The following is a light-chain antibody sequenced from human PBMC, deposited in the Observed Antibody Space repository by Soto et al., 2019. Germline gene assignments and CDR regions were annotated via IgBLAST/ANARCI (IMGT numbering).Light chain of an antibody. Sequence: EFVVTQSPDTLSLSPGETAPLSCRASQSVSSSVAWYQHKPGQSPRLVVYSGYKRSPGVPARFSGSGSGTDFTLTISSLESDDFAIYYCQQRYSWLRVFGPGTKVDIK. V-gene: IGKV3-11*01. J-gene: IGKJ1*01. CDR2: SGY. CDR3: QQRYSWLRV. CDR1: QSVSSS.